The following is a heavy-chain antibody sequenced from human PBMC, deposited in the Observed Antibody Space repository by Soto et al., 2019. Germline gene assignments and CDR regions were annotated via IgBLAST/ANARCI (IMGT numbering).Heavy chain of an antibody. CDR1: GFTFSPYT. Sequence: EVRLWEAGGGLVQPGESLRLSCAASGFTFSPYTMNWDRQGPGKRREGASGSSGNGYSKCYAGPVKGRYTISRDTSKNTLFLQMTRLRAEDTAVYYCATDGCGFSLRCVPAWGQGTLVTVSS. V-gene: IGHV3-23*01. J-gene: IGHJ1*01. CDR2: SSGNGYSK. D-gene: IGHD3-22*01. CDR3: ATDGCGFSLRCVPA.